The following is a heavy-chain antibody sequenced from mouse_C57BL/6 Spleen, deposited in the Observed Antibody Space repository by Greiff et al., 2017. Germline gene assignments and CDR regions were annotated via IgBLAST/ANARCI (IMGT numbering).Heavy chain of an antibody. D-gene: IGHD3-1*01. CDR1: GFTFSSYA. CDR2: ISDGGSYT. Sequence: EVQGVESGGGLVKPGGSLKLSCAASGFTFSSYAMSWVRQTPEKRLEWVATISDGGSYTYYPDNVKGRFTISRDNAKNNLYLQMSHLKSEDTAMYYCARDRSGPYAMDYWGQGTSVTVSS. J-gene: IGHJ4*01. CDR3: ARDRSGPYAMDY. V-gene: IGHV5-4*01.